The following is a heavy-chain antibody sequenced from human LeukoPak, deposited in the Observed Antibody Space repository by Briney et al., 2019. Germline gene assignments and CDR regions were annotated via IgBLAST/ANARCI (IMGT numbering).Heavy chain of an antibody. Sequence: HPGGSLRLSCAASGFTFSSYAMSWVRQAPGKGLEWVSAISGSGGSTYYADSVKGRFTISRDNSKNTLYLQMNSLRAEDTAVYYCAKDSVQQWLAAWWGQGTLVTVSS. CDR3: AKDSVQQWLAAW. D-gene: IGHD6-19*01. J-gene: IGHJ4*02. V-gene: IGHV3-23*01. CDR1: GFTFSSYA. CDR2: ISGSGGST.